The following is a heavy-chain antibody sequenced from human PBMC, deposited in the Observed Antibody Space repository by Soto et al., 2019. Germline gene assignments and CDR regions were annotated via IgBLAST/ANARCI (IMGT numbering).Heavy chain of an antibody. J-gene: IGHJ3*02. V-gene: IGHV1-69*02. CDR2: IIPILGIA. Sequence: SVKVSCKASGGTFSSYTISWVRQAPGQGLEWMGRIIPILGIANYAQKFQGRVTITADKSTSTAYMELSSLRSEDTAVYYCAVNTAGYCSSTSCPTDAFDIWGQGTMVTVSS. CDR3: AVNTAGYCSSTSCPTDAFDI. CDR1: GGTFSSYT. D-gene: IGHD2-2*01.